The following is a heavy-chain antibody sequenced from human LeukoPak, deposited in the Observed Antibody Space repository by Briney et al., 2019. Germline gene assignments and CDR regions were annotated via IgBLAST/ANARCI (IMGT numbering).Heavy chain of an antibody. J-gene: IGHJ4*02. CDR1: GGSISNGGYY. CDR3: ARGRAYEN. CDR2: MYTSGST. Sequence: ASETLSLTCTVSGGSISNGGYYWNWIRQPAGKGLEWIGRMYTSGSTNYSPSLKSRVTISVDTSKNQFSLKLSSVTAADTAVYYCARGRAYENWGQGTLVTVSS. V-gene: IGHV4-61*02. D-gene: IGHD3-3*01.